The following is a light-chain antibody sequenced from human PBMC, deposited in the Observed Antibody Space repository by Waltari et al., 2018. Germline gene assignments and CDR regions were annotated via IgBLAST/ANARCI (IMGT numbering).Light chain of an antibody. J-gene: IGLJ3*02. V-gene: IGLV1-44*01. CDR2: RSD. Sequence: QSVLTQPPSASGTPGQGVTISCSGGASHIGTHVVNWYQQGPGKAPKLLLYRSDRRPAGVPDRFPGSKSGTSASLAISGLQSEDESDYYCAAWDDSLNGRWVFGGGTKVTVL. CDR1: ASHIGTHV. CDR3: AAWDDSLNGRWV.